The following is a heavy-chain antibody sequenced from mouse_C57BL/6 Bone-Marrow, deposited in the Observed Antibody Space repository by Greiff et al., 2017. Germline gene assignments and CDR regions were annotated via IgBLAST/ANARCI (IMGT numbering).Heavy chain of an antibody. Sequence: QVQLKQPGAELVKPGASVKLSCKASGYTFTSYWMHWVKQRPGQGLEWIGMIHPNSGSTNYNEKFKSKATLTVDKSSSTAYMQLSSLTSEDSAVYYCARRDYDAIGYWGQGTTLTVSS. CDR3: ARRDYDAIGY. J-gene: IGHJ2*01. CDR1: GYTFTSYW. D-gene: IGHD2-4*01. CDR2: IHPNSGST. V-gene: IGHV1-64*01.